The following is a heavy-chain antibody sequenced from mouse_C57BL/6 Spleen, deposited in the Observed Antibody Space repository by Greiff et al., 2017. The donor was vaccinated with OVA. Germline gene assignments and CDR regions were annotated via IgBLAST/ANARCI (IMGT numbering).Heavy chain of an antibody. CDR3: ARDRLAYWYFDV. D-gene: IGHD1-2*01. CDR1: GFTFSDYY. CDR2: INYDGSST. Sequence: EVKLMESEGGLVQPGSSMKLSCTASGFTFSDYYMAWVRQVPEKGLEWVANINYDGSSTYYLDSLKSRFIISRDNAKNILYLQMSSLKSEDTATYYCARDRLAYWYFDVWGTGTTVTVSS. J-gene: IGHJ1*03. V-gene: IGHV5-16*01.